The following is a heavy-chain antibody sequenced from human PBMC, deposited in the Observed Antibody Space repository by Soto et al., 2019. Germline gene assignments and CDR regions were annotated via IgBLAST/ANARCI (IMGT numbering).Heavy chain of an antibody. D-gene: IGHD3-22*01. CDR1: GYTFPSSG. V-gene: IGHV1-18*01. CDR2: ISAYNGDT. J-gene: IGHJ5*02. Sequence: DSETGAWKAGGYTFPSSGISWVRQAPGQGLEWVGWISAYNGDTNYAQRLHGRVTMTTDTSTSTACMELTSLRSDDTAVYYCAICHITTLFPSHDPWG. CDR3: AICHITTLFPSHDP.